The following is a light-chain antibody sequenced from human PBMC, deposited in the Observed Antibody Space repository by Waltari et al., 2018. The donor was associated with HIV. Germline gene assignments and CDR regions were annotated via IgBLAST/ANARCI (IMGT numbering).Light chain of an antibody. CDR1: SSNIGAND. J-gene: IGLJ2*01. CDR3: GTRDNDLGPVI. Sequence: SVLTQPPSKSAAPGQTVTISCAGHSSNIGANDVSWYQQLPGAAPRLIIYEATQRPSVISDRFSASKSDTTATLDIAGVQPGDEAMYFCGTRDNDLGPVILGGGTWVTVL. V-gene: IGLV1-51*02. CDR2: EAT.